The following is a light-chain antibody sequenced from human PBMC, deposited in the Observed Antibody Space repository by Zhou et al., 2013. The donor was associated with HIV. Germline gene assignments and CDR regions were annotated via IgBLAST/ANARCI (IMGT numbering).Light chain of an antibody. CDR3: QQYNSYPWT. Sequence: DIQMTQSPSTLSASVGDRVTITCRASQSISSWLAWYQQKPGKAPKXLIYKASSLESGVPSRFSGSGSGTEFTLTISSLQPDDFATYFCQQYNSYPWTFGQGTEGGN. CDR1: QSISSW. J-gene: IGKJ1*01. CDR2: KAS. V-gene: IGKV1-5*03.